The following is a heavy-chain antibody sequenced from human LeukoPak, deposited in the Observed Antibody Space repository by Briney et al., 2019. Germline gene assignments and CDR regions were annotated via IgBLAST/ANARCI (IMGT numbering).Heavy chain of an antibody. J-gene: IGHJ4*02. V-gene: IGHV3-7*01. CDR3: ARMTTADY. D-gene: IGHD4-17*01. Sequence: PGGSLRLSCAASGFTFSGYWMSWVRQAPGKGLEWVANINQDGSKKYYVDSVKGRFTISRDNAKNSLYLQMNSLRAEDTAVYYCARMTTADYWGPGTLVTVSS. CDR1: GFTFSGYW. CDR2: INQDGSKK.